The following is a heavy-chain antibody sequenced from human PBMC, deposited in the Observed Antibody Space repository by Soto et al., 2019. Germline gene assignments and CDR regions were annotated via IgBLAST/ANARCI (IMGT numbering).Heavy chain of an antibody. CDR1: GFTFSSYA. CDR3: ATGPSGRYFLDAFDI. CDR2: ISGSGGST. J-gene: IGHJ3*02. Sequence: GGSLRLSCAASGFTFSSYAMSWVRQAPGKGLEWVSAISGSGGSTYYADSVKGRFTISRDNSKNTLYLQMNSLRAEDTAVYYCATGPSGRYFLDAFDIWGQGTMVTVSS. D-gene: IGHD1-26*01. V-gene: IGHV3-23*01.